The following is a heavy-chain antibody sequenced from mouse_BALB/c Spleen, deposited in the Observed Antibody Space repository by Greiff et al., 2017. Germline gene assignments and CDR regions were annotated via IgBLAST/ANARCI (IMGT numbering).Heavy chain of an antibody. CDR3: ARGGYYGSSYYWYFDV. CDR1: GFTFSSYA. J-gene: IGHJ1*01. V-gene: IGHV5-9-4*01. D-gene: IGHD1-1*01. CDR2: ISSGGSYT. Sequence: EVKVVESGGGLVKPGGSLKLSCAASGFTFSSYAMSWVRQSPEKRLEWVAEISSGGSYTYYPDTVTGRFTISRDNAKNTLYLEMSSLRSEDTAMYYCARGGYYGSSYYWYFDVWGAGTTVTVSS.